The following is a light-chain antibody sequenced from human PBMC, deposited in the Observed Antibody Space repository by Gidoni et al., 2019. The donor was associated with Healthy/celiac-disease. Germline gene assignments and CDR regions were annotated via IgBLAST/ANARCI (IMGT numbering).Light chain of an antibody. CDR1: QSISSW. Sequence: DIQITQSPSTLSASVGYRVTITCRASQSISSWLAWYQQKPGKAPKLLIYDASSLESGVPSRCSGSGSGTEFTLTISSLQPDDFATYYCQQYNSYSTFGQGTKVEIK. CDR3: QQYNSYST. J-gene: IGKJ1*01. CDR2: DAS. V-gene: IGKV1-5*01.